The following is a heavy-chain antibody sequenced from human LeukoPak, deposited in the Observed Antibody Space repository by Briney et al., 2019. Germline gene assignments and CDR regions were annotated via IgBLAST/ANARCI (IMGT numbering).Heavy chain of an antibody. CDR3: ATDLGSSRPNF. CDR2: IKQDGSEK. CDR1: GFSFSTYW. V-gene: IGHV3-7*01. D-gene: IGHD6-13*01. Sequence: GGSLRLSCAASGFSFSTYWMSWDRQAPGKGLEWVANIKQDGSEKYYVDSAKGRFTISRDNAKNSLYLQMNSLRAEDTAVYYCATDLGSSRPNFWGQGILVTVSS. J-gene: IGHJ4*02.